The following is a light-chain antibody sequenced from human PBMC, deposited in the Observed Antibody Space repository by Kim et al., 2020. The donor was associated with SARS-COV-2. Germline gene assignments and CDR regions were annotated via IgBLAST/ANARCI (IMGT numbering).Light chain of an antibody. J-gene: IGKJ4*01. Sequence: SASVGDRVTITWRERQGIGNHLVCFQQKPGKAPKRLIYGVSTLQSGVPSRFSGSGSGTEFTLTISSLQPEDCATYCCLQHHNFPLTFGGGTKLEIK. CDR1: QGIGNH. V-gene: IGKV1-17*03. CDR2: GVS. CDR3: LQHHNFPLT.